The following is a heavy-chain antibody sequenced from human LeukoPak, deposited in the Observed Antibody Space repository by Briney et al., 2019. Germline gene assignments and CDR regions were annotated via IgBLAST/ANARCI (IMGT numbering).Heavy chain of an antibody. D-gene: IGHD6-19*01. CDR3: ARESAYIAVAGNYYYGMDV. J-gene: IGHJ6*02. CDR2: INHSGST. Sequence: SETLSLTCAVYGGSFSGYYWSWIRQPPGKGLEWIGEINHSGSTNYNPSLKSRVTISVDTSKNQFSLKLSSVTAADTAVYYCARESAYIAVAGNYYYGMDVWGQGTTVTVSS. CDR1: GGSFSGYY. V-gene: IGHV4-34*01.